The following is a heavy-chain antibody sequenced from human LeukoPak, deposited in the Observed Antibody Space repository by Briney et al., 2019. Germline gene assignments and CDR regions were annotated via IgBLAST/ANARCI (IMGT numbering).Heavy chain of an antibody. CDR2: INTNSGNT. D-gene: IGHD3-16*02. V-gene: IGHV1-8*01. CDR1: GYTFTSYD. Sequence: ASVKVSCKASGYTFTSYDINWVRQATGQGLEWMGWINTNSGNTGSAQMFQGRITMTRDTSISTAYMKMSSLRSEDTAVYYCARGPLVRLPSSFDPWGQGTLVTVSS. CDR3: ARGPLVRLPSSFDP. J-gene: IGHJ5*02.